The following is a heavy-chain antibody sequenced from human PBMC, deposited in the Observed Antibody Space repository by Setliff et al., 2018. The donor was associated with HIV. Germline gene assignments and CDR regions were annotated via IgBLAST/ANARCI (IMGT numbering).Heavy chain of an antibody. V-gene: IGHV1-69*02. CDR2: IIPILGVA. Sequence: ASVKVSCKASRRTFNSHTINWVRQAPGQGLDWMGRIIPILGVANYAQRFQGKVTITADKSTSTAYMELTSLRFDDTAMYYCVRGVQSPPHYSYYYMDVWVEGTMVTVSS. D-gene: IGHD3-3*01. CDR1: RRTFNSHT. J-gene: IGHJ6*03. CDR3: VRGVQSPPHYSYYYMDV.